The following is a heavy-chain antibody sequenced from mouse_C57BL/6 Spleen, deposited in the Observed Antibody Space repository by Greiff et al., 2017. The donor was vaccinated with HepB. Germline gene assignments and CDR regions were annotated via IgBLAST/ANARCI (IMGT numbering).Heavy chain of an antibody. J-gene: IGHJ4*01. CDR2: INPNNGGT. CDR1: GYTFTDYY. CDR3: ARNYGDYYAMDY. V-gene: IGHV1-26*01. D-gene: IGHD1-1*01. Sequence: VQLQQSGPELVKPGASVKISCKASGYTFTDYYMNWVKQSHGKSLEWIGDINPNNGGTSYNQKFKGKATLTVDKSSSTAYMELRSLTSEDSAVYYCARNYGDYYAMDYWGQGTSVTVSS.